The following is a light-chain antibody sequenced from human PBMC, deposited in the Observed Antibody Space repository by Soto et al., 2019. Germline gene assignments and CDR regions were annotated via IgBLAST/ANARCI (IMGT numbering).Light chain of an antibody. CDR3: QRYDSLRT. CDR2: GAS. CDR1: QSVSTSN. Sequence: IVLTQSPGTLSSSPGERATLSCRASQSVSTSNLAWYQQKPGQAPRLLIYGASNRATGIPDRFSGSGSGTDFTLTITRLEPEDFAMYYCQRYDSLRTFGQGTKVDIK. J-gene: IGKJ1*01. V-gene: IGKV3-20*01.